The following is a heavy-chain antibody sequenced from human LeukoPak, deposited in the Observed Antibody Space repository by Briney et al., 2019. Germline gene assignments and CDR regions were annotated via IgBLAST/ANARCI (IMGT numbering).Heavy chain of an antibody. Sequence: SVRVSCKASGGTFSSYAISWVRQAPGQGLEWMGRIIPIFGTANYAQKFQGRVTITTDESTSTAYMELSSLRSEDTAVYYCARVVGGATGNNWFDPWGQGTLVTVSS. J-gene: IGHJ5*02. CDR2: IIPIFGTA. CDR1: GGTFSSYA. V-gene: IGHV1-69*05. D-gene: IGHD1-14*01. CDR3: ARVVGGATGNNWFDP.